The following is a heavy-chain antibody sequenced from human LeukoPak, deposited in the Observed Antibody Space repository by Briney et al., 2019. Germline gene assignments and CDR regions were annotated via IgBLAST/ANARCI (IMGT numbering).Heavy chain of an antibody. Sequence: GGSLRLSCAASGFTFSSYAMNWVRQAPGKGLEWVSGISGSGGSTYYVDSVKGRFTISRDNSKNTLYLQMNSLRAEDTAVFYCAKGTVAGHFYYYDMDVWGQGTTVTVSS. CDR3: AKGTVAGHFYYYDMDV. CDR1: GFTFSSYA. CDR2: ISGSGGST. V-gene: IGHV3-23*01. D-gene: IGHD6-19*01. J-gene: IGHJ6*02.